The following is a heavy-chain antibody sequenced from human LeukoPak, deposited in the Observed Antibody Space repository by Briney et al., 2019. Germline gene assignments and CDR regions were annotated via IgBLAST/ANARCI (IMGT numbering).Heavy chain of an antibody. Sequence: GGSLRLSCATSGFTFSSYAMSWVRQAPGKGLEWVSAISGSGGSTYYADSVKGRFTISRDNSKNTLYLQMSSLRAEDTAVYYCAKLPGSSSRHSYFDYWGQGTLVTVSS. CDR2: ISGSGGST. D-gene: IGHD6-13*01. V-gene: IGHV3-23*01. J-gene: IGHJ4*02. CDR1: GFTFSSYA. CDR3: AKLPGSSSRHSYFDY.